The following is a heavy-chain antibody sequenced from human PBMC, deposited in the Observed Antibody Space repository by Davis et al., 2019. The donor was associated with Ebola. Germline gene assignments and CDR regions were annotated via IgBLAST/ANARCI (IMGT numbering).Heavy chain of an antibody. CDR2: INHSGIS. CDR3: ARGSVKMDS. V-gene: IGHV4-34*01. J-gene: IGHJ4*02. CDR1: GGSITSYY. D-gene: IGHD3-22*01. Sequence: PSETLSLTCTVSGGSITSYYWTYIRQSPGMGLEWIGEINHSGISSYNPALKTRVRMSVDPSKNQFSLRLRSVTAADTAVYYCARGSVKMDSWGQGILVTVSS.